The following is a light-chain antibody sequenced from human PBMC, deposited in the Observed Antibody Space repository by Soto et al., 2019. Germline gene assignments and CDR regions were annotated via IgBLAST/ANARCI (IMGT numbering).Light chain of an antibody. CDR3: HQYGYSPNT. CDR2: GAS. CDR1: RSVSSRY. J-gene: IGKJ2*01. Sequence: EIVLTQSPGTLSLSPGKRATLSCRASRSVSSRYLAWYQQKPGQAPRLLIYGASSRATGILDRFSGSGSGTDFTLTITGLEPEDFAVYHCHQYGYSPNTFGQGTKLEIK. V-gene: IGKV3-20*01.